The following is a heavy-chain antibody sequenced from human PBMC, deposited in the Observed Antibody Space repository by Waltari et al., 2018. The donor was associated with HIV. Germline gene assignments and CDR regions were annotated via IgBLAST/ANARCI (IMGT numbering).Heavy chain of an antibody. CDR1: GFTFSSYW. CDR2: IKQDGSEK. Sequence: EVQLVESGGGLVEPGASLRLSCAASGFTFSSYWMSWVRQAPGKGLECVANIKQDGSEKSYVDSVKGRFTISRDNAKNSLYLQMNNLRAEDTAVYYCARLRGGYDFDYWGQGTLVTVSS. J-gene: IGHJ4*02. CDR3: ARLRGGYDFDY. V-gene: IGHV3-7*01. D-gene: IGHD5-12*01.